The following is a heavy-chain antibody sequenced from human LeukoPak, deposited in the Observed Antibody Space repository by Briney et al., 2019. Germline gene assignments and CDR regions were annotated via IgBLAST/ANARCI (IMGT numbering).Heavy chain of an antibody. CDR2: FDPEDGET. CDR3: ARRSGWYYFDY. Sequence: ASVKVSCKVSGYTLTELSVHWVRQAPGKGLEWMGGFDPEDGETIYAQKFQGRVTMTRNTSTSTAYMELSSLRSDDTATYYCARRSGWYYFDYWGQGTLVTVSS. V-gene: IGHV1-24*01. D-gene: IGHD6-19*01. J-gene: IGHJ4*02. CDR1: GYTLTELS.